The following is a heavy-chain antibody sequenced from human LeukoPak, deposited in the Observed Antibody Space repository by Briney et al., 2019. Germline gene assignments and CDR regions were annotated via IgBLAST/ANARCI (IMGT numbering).Heavy chain of an antibody. CDR3: TSQRYCSGWHHYYYYYGMDV. D-gene: IGHD6-25*01. Sequence: GGSLRLSCAASKFIFSNYWMSWVRQASGKGLEWVGRIRSKANSYATAYAASVKGRFTISRDDSKNTAYLQMNSLKTEDTAVYYYTSQRYCSGWHHYYYYYGMDVWGQGTTVTVSS. V-gene: IGHV3-73*01. J-gene: IGHJ6*02. CDR2: IRSKANSYAT. CDR1: KFIFSNYW.